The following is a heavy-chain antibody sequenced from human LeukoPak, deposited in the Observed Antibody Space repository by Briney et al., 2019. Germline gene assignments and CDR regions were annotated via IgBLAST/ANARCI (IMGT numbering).Heavy chain of an antibody. CDR2: ISSSSSYI. D-gene: IGHD3-22*01. CDR3: AKGLVHYYDSSGYPDY. Sequence: GGSLRLSCAASGFTFSSYSMNWVRQAPGKGLEWVSSISSSSSYIYYADSVKGRFTISRDNAKSSLYLQMNSLRAEDTALYYCAKGLVHYYDSSGYPDYWGQGTLVTVSS. J-gene: IGHJ4*02. CDR1: GFTFSSYS. V-gene: IGHV3-21*04.